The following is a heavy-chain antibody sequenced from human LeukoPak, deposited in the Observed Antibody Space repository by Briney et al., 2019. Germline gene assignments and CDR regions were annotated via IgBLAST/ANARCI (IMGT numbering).Heavy chain of an antibody. CDR2: VSSDGSIK. V-gene: IGHV3-30*03. CDR3: ARGYSSSWLGYFDY. D-gene: IGHD6-13*01. CDR1: GFTFSSYG. J-gene: IGHJ4*02. Sequence: PGGSLRLSCAASGFTFSSYGIHWVRQAPGKRLEWVAVVSSDGSIKYYADSGKGRFTISRDTSKNTVYLQMNSLGTEDTAFYYCARGYSSSWLGYFDYWGQGTLVTVSS.